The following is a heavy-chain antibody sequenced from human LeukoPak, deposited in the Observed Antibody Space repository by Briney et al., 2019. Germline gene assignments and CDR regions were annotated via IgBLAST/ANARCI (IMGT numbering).Heavy chain of an antibody. CDR3: ARCTTVTTRYYYYYYMDV. J-gene: IGHJ6*03. CDR1: GGSISSYY. Sequence: KPSETLSLTCTVSGGSISSYYWSWIRQPPGKGLEWIGYIYYSGSTNYNPSLKSRVTISVDTSKNQFSLKLSSVTAADTAVYYCARCTTVTTRYYYYYYMDVWGKGTTVTISS. V-gene: IGHV4-59*01. D-gene: IGHD4-11*01. CDR2: IYYSGST.